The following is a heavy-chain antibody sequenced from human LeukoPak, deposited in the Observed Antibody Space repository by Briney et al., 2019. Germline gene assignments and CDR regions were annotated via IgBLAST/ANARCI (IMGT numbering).Heavy chain of an antibody. V-gene: IGHV4-34*01. CDR3: ASSHESY. J-gene: IGHJ4*02. Sequence: PSETLSLTCAVYGGSFSGYYWSWIRQPPGKGLEWIGEINHSGSTNYNPSLKSRVTISVDTSKNQFSLKLSSVTAADTAVYYCASSHESYWGQGTLVTVSS. CDR2: INHSGST. CDR1: GGSFSGYY.